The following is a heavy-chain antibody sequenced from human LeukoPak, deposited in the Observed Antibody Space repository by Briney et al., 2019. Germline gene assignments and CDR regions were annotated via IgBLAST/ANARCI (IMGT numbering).Heavy chain of an antibody. CDR3: ARDQKELAVAGVFDY. CDR1: GGTFSSYA. Sequence: SVKVSCKASGGTFSSYAISWVRQAPGQGLEWMGRIIPIFGTANYAQKFQGRVTITTDESTSTAYMELSSLRSEDTAVYYCARDQKELAVAGVFDYWGQGTLVTVSS. CDR2: IIPIFGTA. D-gene: IGHD6-19*01. V-gene: IGHV1-69*05. J-gene: IGHJ4*02.